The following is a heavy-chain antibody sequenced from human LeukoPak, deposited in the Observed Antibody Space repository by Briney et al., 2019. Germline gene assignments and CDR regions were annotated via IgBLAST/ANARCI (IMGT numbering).Heavy chain of an antibody. CDR2: IYYSGST. CDR3: ARGPVVPAVTTVDY. J-gene: IGHJ4*02. D-gene: IGHD2-2*01. CDR1: GGSISSGGYY. Sequence: PSQTLSLTCTVSGGSISSGGYYWSWIRQHPGKGLEWIGYIYYSGSTYYNPSLKSRVTISVDTSKNQFSLKLSSVTAADTAVYYCARGPVVPAVTTVDYWGQGTLVTVSS. V-gene: IGHV4-31*03.